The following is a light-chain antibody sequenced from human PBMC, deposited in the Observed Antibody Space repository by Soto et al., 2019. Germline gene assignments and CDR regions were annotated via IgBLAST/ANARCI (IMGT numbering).Light chain of an antibody. CDR3: SSYTRSSTLV. Sequence: QSALTQPASVSGSPGQSITISCTGTSSDIGGYNYVSWYQQHPGKAPKLMIYDVTNRPSGVPNRFSGSKSGSTASLTISGLQAEDEADYYCSSYTRSSTLVFGGGTKLTVL. V-gene: IGLV2-14*01. CDR2: DVT. J-gene: IGLJ2*01. CDR1: SSDIGGYNY.